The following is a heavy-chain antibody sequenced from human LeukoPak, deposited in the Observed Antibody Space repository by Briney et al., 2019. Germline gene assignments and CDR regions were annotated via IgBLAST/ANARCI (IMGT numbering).Heavy chain of an antibody. V-gene: IGHV4-39*07. D-gene: IGHD3-16*01. CDR2: IYYSGNT. J-gene: IGHJ4*02. Sequence: IPSETLSLTCTVSGGSISSSSYYWGWIRQPPGKGLEWIGSIYYSGNTYYNPSLKSRVIISVDTSKNQFSLKLSSVTAADTAVYYCARDITRFGRRYFDYWGQGTLVTVSS. CDR3: ARDITRFGRRYFDY. CDR1: GGSISSSSYY.